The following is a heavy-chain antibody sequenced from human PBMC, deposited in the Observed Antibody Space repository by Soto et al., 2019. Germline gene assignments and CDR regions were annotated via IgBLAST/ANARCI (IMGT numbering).Heavy chain of an antibody. CDR1: GFTFSSYG. V-gene: IGHV3-30*18. CDR3: AKDHTGTISPRFDP. J-gene: IGHJ5*02. CDR2: ISYDGSNK. Sequence: QVQLVESGGGVVQPGRSLRLSCAASGFTFSSYGMHWVRQAPGKGLEWVAVISYDGSNKYYADSVKGRFTISRDNSKNTLYLQMHSLRAEDTAVYYCAKDHTGTISPRFDPWGQGTLVTVSS. D-gene: IGHD3-3*01.